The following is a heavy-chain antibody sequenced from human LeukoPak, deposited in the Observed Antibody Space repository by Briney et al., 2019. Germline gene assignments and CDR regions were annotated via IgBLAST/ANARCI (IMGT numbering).Heavy chain of an antibody. CDR3: ARGPKFCSSTSCPNWFDP. Sequence: ASVKVSCKASGYTFTGYYMHWVRQAPGQGLEWMGWINPNSGGTNYAQKFQGRVTMTRDTSISTAYMELSRLRSDDTAVYYCARGPKFCSSTSCPNWFDPWGRGTLVTVSS. V-gene: IGHV1-2*02. CDR2: INPNSGGT. J-gene: IGHJ5*02. D-gene: IGHD2-2*01. CDR1: GYTFTGYY.